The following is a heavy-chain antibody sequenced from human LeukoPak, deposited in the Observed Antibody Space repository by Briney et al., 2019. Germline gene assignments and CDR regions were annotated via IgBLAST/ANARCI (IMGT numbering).Heavy chain of an antibody. V-gene: IGHV1-46*01. Sequence: ASVKVSCKASGYTFTSYYMHWVRQAPGQGLGWMGIINPSGGSTSYAQKFQGRVTMTRDTSTSTVYMELSSLRSEDTAVYYCARGTYYYGSGTRGNYFDYWGQGTLVTVSS. CDR2: INPSGGST. J-gene: IGHJ4*02. CDR3: ARGTYYYGSGTRGNYFDY. CDR1: GYTFTSYY. D-gene: IGHD3-10*01.